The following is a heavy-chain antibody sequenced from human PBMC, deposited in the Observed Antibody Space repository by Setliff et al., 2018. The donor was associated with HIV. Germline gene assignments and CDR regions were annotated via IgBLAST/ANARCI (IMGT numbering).Heavy chain of an antibody. V-gene: IGHV4-4*08. CDR3: ARGGFYCGTDCYWSSFDY. CDR1: GGSMSTYY. CDR2: IYTSGST. J-gene: IGHJ4*02. D-gene: IGHD2-21*02. Sequence: LSLTCTVSGGSMSTYYWSWIRQPPGKGLEWIGYIYTSGSTNYNPSLRSRVTISVDTSKNHFSLRLSSVTAADTAVYYCARGGFYCGTDCYWSSFDYWGQGILVTVSS.